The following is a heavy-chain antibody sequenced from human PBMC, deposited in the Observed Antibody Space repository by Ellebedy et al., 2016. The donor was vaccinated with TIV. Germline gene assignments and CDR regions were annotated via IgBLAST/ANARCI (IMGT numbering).Heavy chain of an antibody. CDR2: IYHSGST. CDR3: ARAVNWNYVFDY. V-gene: IGHV4-4*02. J-gene: IGHJ4*02. CDR1: GGSISSSNW. D-gene: IGHD1-7*01. Sequence: SETLSLTCAVSGGSISSSNWWSWVRQPPGKGLEWIGEIYHSGSTYYNPSLKSRVTISVDTSKNQFSLKLSSVTAADTAVYYCARAVNWNYVFDYWGQGTLVTVSS.